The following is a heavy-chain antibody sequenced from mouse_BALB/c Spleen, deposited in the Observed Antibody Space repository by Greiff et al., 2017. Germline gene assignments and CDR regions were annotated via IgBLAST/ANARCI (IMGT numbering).Heavy chain of an antibody. CDR3: ARRKVITAPYWYFDV. CDR1: GYSITSDYA. Sequence: EVKLMESGPGLVKPSQSLSLTCTVTGYSITSDYAWNWIRQFPGNKLEWMGYISYSGSTSYNPSLKSRISITRDTSKNQFFLQLNSVTTEDTATYYCARRKVITAPYWYFDVWGAGTTVTVSS. D-gene: IGHD2-4*01. J-gene: IGHJ1*01. V-gene: IGHV3-2*02. CDR2: ISYSGST.